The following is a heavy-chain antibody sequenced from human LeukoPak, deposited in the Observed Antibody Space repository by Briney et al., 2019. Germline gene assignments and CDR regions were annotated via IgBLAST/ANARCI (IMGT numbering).Heavy chain of an antibody. D-gene: IGHD1-26*01. CDR2: ISGSGDNT. V-gene: IGHV3-23*01. CDR3: AKMKGHPLPKYYMDV. CDR1: GFTFSGFA. Sequence: GGSLRLSCAASGFTFSGFAMNWVRRTPGKGLEWVSGISGSGDNTLYADSVKGRFTISRDNSKNTLYLEMNSLRAEDTAIYYCAKMKGHPLPKYYMDVWGQGTTVTVSS. J-gene: IGHJ6*01.